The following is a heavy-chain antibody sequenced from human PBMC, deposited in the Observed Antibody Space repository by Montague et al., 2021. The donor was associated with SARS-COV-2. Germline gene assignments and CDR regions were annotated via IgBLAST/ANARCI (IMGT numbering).Heavy chain of an antibody. CDR1: GFTFSSYE. CDR2: ISSSGSTI. D-gene: IGHD4-17*01. V-gene: IGHV3-48*03. CDR3: ARDLAYYGDYDPHLDAS. J-gene: IGHJ5*02. Sequence: SLRLSCAASGFTFSSYEMNWVRQAPGKGLEWVSYISSSGSTIYYADSVKGRFTISRDNAKNSLYLQLNSLRAEDTAVYYCARDLAYYGDYDPHLDASWGQGTLVTVSS.